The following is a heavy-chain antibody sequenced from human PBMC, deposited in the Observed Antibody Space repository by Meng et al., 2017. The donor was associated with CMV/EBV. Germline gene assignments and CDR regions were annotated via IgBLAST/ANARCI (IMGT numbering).Heavy chain of an antibody. CDR3: ARGGSGSMVRGVIRRFGP. D-gene: IGHD3-10*01. CDR1: GGSISSSSYY. CDR2: IYYSGST. V-gene: IGHV4-39*07. J-gene: IGHJ5*02. Sequence: SETLSLTCTVSGGSISSSSYYWGWIRQPPGKGLEWIGSIYYSGSTYYNPSLKSRVTISVDTSKSQFSLKLSSVTAADTAVYYCARGGSGSMVRGVIRRFGPWGQGTLVTVSS.